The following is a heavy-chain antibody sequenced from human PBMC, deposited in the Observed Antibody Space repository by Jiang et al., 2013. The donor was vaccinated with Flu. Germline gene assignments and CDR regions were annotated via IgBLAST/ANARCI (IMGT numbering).Heavy chain of an antibody. V-gene: IGHV3-23*01. D-gene: IGHD3-9*01. CDR2: ISGSGGST. J-gene: IGHJ4*02. CDR3: AKSPYYDILTFDY. Sequence: EWVSAISGSGGSTYYADSVKGRFTISRDNSKNTLYLQMNSLRAEDTAVYYCAKSPYYDILTFDYWGQGTLVTVSS.